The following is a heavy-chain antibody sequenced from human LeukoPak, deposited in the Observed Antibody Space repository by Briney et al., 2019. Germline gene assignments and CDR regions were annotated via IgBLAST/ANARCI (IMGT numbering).Heavy chain of an antibody. Sequence: SETLSLTCTVSGGSISSYYWSWLRQPPGKGLEWIGYIYYSGSTNYNPSLKSRVTISVDTSKNQFSLKLSSVTAADTAVYYCARVRITMIVVVDAFDIWGQGTMVTVSS. J-gene: IGHJ3*02. CDR2: IYYSGST. CDR1: GGSISSYY. D-gene: IGHD3-22*01. CDR3: ARVRITMIVVVDAFDI. V-gene: IGHV4-59*01.